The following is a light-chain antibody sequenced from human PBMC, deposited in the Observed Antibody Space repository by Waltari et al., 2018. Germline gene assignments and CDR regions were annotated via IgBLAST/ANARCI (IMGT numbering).Light chain of an antibody. J-gene: IGLJ3*02. CDR2: KAN. Sequence: QTVVTQEPSLSVSPGGTVTLTCALSSGSLSTTSYATWYQQTPGKAPRTLVYKANARSSGVPDRFSGSLRGNTAALTITGAQADDESDYYCALYMGSGIWVFGGGTRLTVL. CDR3: ALYMGSGIWV. CDR1: SGSLSTTSY. V-gene: IGLV8-61*01.